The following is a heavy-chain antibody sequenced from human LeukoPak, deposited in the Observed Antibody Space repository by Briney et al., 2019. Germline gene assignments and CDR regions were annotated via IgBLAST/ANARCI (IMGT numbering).Heavy chain of an antibody. CDR3: ARQWRYYGSGRRYYYYMDV. J-gene: IGHJ6*03. Sequence: SETLSLTCTVSGNSFGDYYWSWIRQPAGKGLEWIGRIYTSGSTTYNPSLKSRVTISVDTSKNQFSLKLSSVTAADTAVYYCARQWRYYGSGRRYYYYMDVWGKGTTVTISS. CDR1: GNSFGDYY. CDR2: IYTSGST. D-gene: IGHD3-10*01. V-gene: IGHV4-4*07.